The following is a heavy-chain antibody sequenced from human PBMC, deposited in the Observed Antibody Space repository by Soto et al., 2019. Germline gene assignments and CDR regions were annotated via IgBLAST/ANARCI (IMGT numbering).Heavy chain of an antibody. CDR1: GGSISSGGYS. D-gene: IGHD5-18*01. CDR2: IYHSGST. V-gene: IGHV4-30-2*01. Sequence: QLQLQESGSGLVKPSQTLSLTCAVSGGSISSGGYSWSGIRQPPGKGQEWIGYIYHSGSTYYNPSLKSRFTISVDRSKNQFSLKLSSVTAADKVVYSCASTARGYDFDSCGQGTLVTASP. J-gene: IGHJ4*02. CDR3: ASTARGYDFDS.